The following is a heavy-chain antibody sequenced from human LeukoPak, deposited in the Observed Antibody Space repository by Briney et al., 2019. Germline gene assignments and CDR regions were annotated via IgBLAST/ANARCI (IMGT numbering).Heavy chain of an antibody. CDR2: VYYSGST. D-gene: IGHD6-13*01. CDR1: GVSIGSSSYY. CDR3: ARVTKIAAAGNWFDP. J-gene: IGHJ5*02. V-gene: IGHV4-39*07. Sequence: SETLSLTCTVSGVSIGSSSYYWGWLRQPPGKGLEWIGSVYYSGSTYYNPSLKSRVTISVDTSKNQFSLKLSSVTAADTAVYYCARVTKIAAAGNWFDPWGQGTLVTVSS.